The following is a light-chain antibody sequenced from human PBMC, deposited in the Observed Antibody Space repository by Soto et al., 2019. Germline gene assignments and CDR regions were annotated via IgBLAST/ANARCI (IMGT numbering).Light chain of an antibody. J-gene: IGKJ1*01. V-gene: IGKV1-5*03. CDR1: QTISSW. CDR2: KAS. CDR3: QHYCCYSAA. Sequence: DIQMSQSPSTLSGSVGDRVTITCRASQTISSWLAWSQQKPGKAPKLLIYKASTLKSGVPSRFSGSGSGTEFPLTISRLQPDYFAAYYCQHYCCYSAAFGQGTMVE.